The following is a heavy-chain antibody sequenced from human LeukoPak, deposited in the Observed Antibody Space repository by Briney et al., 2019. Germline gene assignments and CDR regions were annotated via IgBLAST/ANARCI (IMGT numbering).Heavy chain of an antibody. CDR3: AKFPSTGPGY. Sequence: GGSLRLSCEASEFSFTTYPMSWVRQAPGKGLEWVSAISVTGGDTYYADSVRGRFTISRDNSRNTLYLQMNSLTAEDTAVYFCAKFPSTGPGYWGQGTLVTVSS. J-gene: IGHJ4*02. CDR2: ISVTGGDT. CDR1: EFSFTTYP. D-gene: IGHD3-10*01. V-gene: IGHV3-23*01.